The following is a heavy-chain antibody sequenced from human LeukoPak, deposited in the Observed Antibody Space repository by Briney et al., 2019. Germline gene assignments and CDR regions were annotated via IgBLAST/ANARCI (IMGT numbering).Heavy chain of an antibody. Sequence: GGSLRLSCAASGFTFSSYEMNWVRQAPGKGLEWVSYISSSGSTIYYADSVKGRFTISRDNAKNSLYLQMNSLRAEDTAVYYCARENGHYYDSSGMYNWFDPWGQGTLVTVSS. CDR2: ISSSGSTI. CDR3: ARENGHYYDSSGMYNWFDP. V-gene: IGHV3-48*03. J-gene: IGHJ5*02. CDR1: GFTFSSYE. D-gene: IGHD3-22*01.